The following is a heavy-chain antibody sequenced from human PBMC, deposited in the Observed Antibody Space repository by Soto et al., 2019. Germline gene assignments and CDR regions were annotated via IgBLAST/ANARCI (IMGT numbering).Heavy chain of an antibody. CDR1: GGSISSYY. CDR3: ASRQGYYYGMDV. V-gene: IGHV4-59*01. CDR2: IYYSGST. J-gene: IGHJ6*02. Sequence: QVQLQESGPGLVKPSETLSLTCTVSGGSISSYYWRWIRQPPGKGLEWIGYIYYSGSTNYNPSLKSRVTISVDTSKNQFSLKLSSVTAADTAVYYCASRQGYYYGMDVWGQGTTVTVSS.